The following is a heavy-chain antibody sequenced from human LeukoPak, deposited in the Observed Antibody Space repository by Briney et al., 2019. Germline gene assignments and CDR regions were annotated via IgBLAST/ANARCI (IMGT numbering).Heavy chain of an antibody. D-gene: IGHD4-11*01. J-gene: IGHJ5*02. CDR2: IYSGGST. V-gene: IGHV3-66*01. Sequence: PGGSLRLSCAASGFTVSSNYMSWVRQAPGKGLEWVSVIYSGGSTYYADSVKGRFTISRDNAKNSLYLQMNSLRAEDTAVYYCARVLPYDYINRFDRWGQGTLVTVSS. CDR3: ARVLPYDYINRFDR. CDR1: GFTVSSNY.